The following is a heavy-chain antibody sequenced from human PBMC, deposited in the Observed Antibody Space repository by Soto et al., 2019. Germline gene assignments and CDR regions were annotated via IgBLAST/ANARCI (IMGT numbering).Heavy chain of an antibody. Sequence: PSETLSLTCAVYGGSFSGYYWSWIRQPPGKGLEWIGEINHSGSTNYNPSLKSRVTISVDTSKSQFSLKLSSVTAADTAVYYCARAKFESTGWHQFDIWGQGTLVTVSS. CDR2: INHSGST. V-gene: IGHV4-34*01. CDR3: ARAKFESTGWHQFDI. D-gene: IGHD7-27*01. CDR1: GGSFSGYY. J-gene: IGHJ4*02.